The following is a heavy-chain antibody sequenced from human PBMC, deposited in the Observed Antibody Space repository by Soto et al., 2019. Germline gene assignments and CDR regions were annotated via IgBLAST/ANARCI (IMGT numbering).Heavy chain of an antibody. CDR3: ARGGHIAVVTASFDY. CDR1: GYTLNTYY. V-gene: IGHV1-46*02. J-gene: IGHJ4*01. Sequence: ASVKVSCKPSGYTLNTYYLHWVRQAPGQGLEWMGIIHPSGGGSTYAQKFLGIVTMTRDTSTSTVFMELSSLRSADTAVYYCARGGHIAVVTASFDYWGHRTLVTVSS. CDR2: IHPSGGGS. D-gene: IGHD2-21*02.